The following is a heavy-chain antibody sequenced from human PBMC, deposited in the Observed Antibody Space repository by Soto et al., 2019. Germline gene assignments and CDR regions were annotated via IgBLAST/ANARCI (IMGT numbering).Heavy chain of an antibody. V-gene: IGHV3-21*01. Sequence: EVQLVESGGGLVKPGGSLRLSCAASGFSFSTYTMSWVRQAPGKGLEWVSSISSSSSYIYYSDSMKGRFTISRDNAKNSLFLKMNSLRLEDTAVYYCARSSLGILRFLEWSFDYWGQGTLVTVSS. CDR3: ARSSLGILRFLEWSFDY. CDR2: ISSSSSYI. CDR1: GFSFSTYT. J-gene: IGHJ4*02. D-gene: IGHD3-3*01.